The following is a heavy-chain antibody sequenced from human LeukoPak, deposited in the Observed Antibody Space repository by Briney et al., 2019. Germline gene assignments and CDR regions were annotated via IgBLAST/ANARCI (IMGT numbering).Heavy chain of an antibody. D-gene: IGHD3-22*01. J-gene: IGHJ4*02. CDR1: GFTFRGSG. V-gene: IGHV3-30*02. Sequence: GGSLRLSCAASGFTFRGSGMHWVRQAPGKGLEWVAFARYDGTNAYYADSVKGRFIISRDNSKNTLYLQMDSLRAEDTAVYYCTKGCHDSSGYSDYWGQGTLVTVSS. CDR2: ARYDGTNA. CDR3: TKGCHDSSGYSDY.